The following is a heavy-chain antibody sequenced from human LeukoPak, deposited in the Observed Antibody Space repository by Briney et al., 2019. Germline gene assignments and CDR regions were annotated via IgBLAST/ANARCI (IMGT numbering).Heavy chain of an antibody. CDR2: IYYSGST. CDR1: GGSISSGGYY. Sequence: SETLSLTCTVSGGSISSGGYYWSWIRQHPGKGLEWIGYIYYSGSTYYNPSLKSRVTISLDTSKNQFSLKLSSVTAADTAVYYCASGRMDWFDPWGQGTLVIVSS. J-gene: IGHJ5*02. D-gene: IGHD1-14*01. CDR3: ASGRMDWFDP. V-gene: IGHV4-31*03.